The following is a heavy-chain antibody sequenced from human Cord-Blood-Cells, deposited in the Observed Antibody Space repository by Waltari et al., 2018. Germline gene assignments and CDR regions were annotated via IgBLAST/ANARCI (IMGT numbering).Heavy chain of an antibody. CDR3: ARHQSAWVTLFDY. CDR2: IYYSGST. J-gene: IGHJ4*02. CDR1: GGSISSSSYY. D-gene: IGHD7-27*01. V-gene: IGHV4-39*01. Sequence: QLQLQESGPGLVKPSETLSLTCTVSGGSISSSSYYWGWIPQPPGKGLEWIGSIYYSGSTYYNPSLKSRVTISVDTSKNQFSLKLSSVTAADTAVYYCARHQSAWVTLFDYWGQGTLVTVSS.